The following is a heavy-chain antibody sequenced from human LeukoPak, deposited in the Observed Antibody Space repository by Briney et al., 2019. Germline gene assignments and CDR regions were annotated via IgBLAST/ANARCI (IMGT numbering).Heavy chain of an antibody. CDR1: GFTFSSYG. Sequence: QPGRSLRLSCAASGFTFSSYGMHWVRQAPGKGLEWVAVISYDGSNKYYADSVKGRFTISRDNSKNTLYLQMNSLRAEDTAVYYCAKANEAAGYWSYFDYWGQGTLVTVSS. J-gene: IGHJ4*02. CDR2: ISYDGSNK. V-gene: IGHV3-30*18. D-gene: IGHD6-13*01. CDR3: AKANEAAGYWSYFDY.